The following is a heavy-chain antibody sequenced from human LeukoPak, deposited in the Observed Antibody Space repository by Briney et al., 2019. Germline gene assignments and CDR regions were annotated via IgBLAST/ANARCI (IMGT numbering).Heavy chain of an antibody. Sequence: PGGSLRLSCAASGFTFTNYAMSWVRQAPGKGLEWVSVISAGGSSIYYADSGKGRFTVSRDNSENTLYLQMNSLRAEDTAVYYCAKQYTSAWAYFDYWGQGSLVTVSS. D-gene: IGHD6-19*01. V-gene: IGHV3-23*01. CDR2: ISAGGSSI. CDR1: GFTFTNYA. J-gene: IGHJ4*02. CDR3: AKQYTSAWAYFDY.